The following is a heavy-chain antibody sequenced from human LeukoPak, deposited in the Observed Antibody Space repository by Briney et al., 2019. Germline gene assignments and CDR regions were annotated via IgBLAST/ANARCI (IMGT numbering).Heavy chain of an antibody. CDR1: GDSISSYY. D-gene: IGHD3-22*01. CDR3: ASTTYYYDSSGYYFLDY. Sequence: SETLSPICTVPGDSISSYYWSWIRQPAGKGLEWIGRIYTSGSTNYNPSLKNRVTMSVDTSKNQFSLKLSSVTAADTAVYYCASTTYYYDSSGYYFLDYWGQGTLVTVSS. V-gene: IGHV4-4*07. J-gene: IGHJ4*02. CDR2: IYTSGST.